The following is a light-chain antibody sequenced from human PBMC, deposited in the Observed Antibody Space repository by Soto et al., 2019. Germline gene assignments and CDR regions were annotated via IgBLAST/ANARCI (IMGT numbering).Light chain of an antibody. V-gene: IGKV1-27*01. CDR3: QKYNSVPFT. J-gene: IGKJ3*01. CDR1: QGITNS. CDR2: AAS. Sequence: DIQMTQSPSSLSAYVGDRVTITCRASQGITNSLAWYQQKPGKIPKLLIYAASTLQSGVPSRFSGSGSGTDFTLTISSLQPEDVATYYCQKYNSVPFTFGPGTKVDIK.